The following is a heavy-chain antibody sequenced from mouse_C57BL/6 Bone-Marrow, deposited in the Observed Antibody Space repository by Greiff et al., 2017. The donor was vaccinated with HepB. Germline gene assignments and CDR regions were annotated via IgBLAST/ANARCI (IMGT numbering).Heavy chain of an antibody. Sequence: LQESGAELVRPGTSVKMSCKASGYTFTNYWIGWAKQRPGHGLEWIGDIYPGGGYTNYNEKFKGKATLTADKSSSTAYMQFSSLTSEDSAIYYCARYDGYSFAYWGQGTLVTVSA. CDR1: GYTFTNYW. CDR2: IYPGGGYT. CDR3: ARYDGYSFAY. V-gene: IGHV1-63*01. J-gene: IGHJ3*01. D-gene: IGHD2-3*01.